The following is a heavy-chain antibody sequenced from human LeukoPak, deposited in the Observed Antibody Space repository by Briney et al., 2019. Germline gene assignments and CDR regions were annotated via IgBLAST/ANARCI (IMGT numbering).Heavy chain of an antibody. J-gene: IGHJ4*02. CDR1: GGSISSYY. V-gene: IGHV4-59*01. Sequence: SETLSLTCTVSGGSISSYYWSWIRQPPGKGLEWIGYIYYSGSTNYNPSLKSRVTISVDTSKNQFSLKLTSVTAADTAVYYCARVGRGAAAGFDYWGLGTLVTVSS. CDR2: IYYSGST. CDR3: ARVGRGAAAGFDY. D-gene: IGHD6-13*01.